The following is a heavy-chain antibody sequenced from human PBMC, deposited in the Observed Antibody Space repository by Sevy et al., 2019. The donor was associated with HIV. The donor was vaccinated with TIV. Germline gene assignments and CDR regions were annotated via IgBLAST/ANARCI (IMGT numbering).Heavy chain of an antibody. J-gene: IGHJ4*02. CDR2: FDPEDGET. CDR1: GYTLTELS. CDR3: ASETFLCILFMITFGGVIATLERYYFDY. Sequence: ASVKVSCKVSGYTLTELSMHWVRQAPGKGLEWMGGFDPEDGETIYAQKFQGRVTMTEDTSTDTAYMELRRLRSEDTAVYYCASETFLCILFMITFGGVIATLERYYFDYWGQGTLVTVSS. D-gene: IGHD3-16*02. V-gene: IGHV1-24*01.